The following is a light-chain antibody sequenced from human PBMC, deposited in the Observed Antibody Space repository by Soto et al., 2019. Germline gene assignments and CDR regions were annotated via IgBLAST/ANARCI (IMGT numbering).Light chain of an antibody. CDR1: QSVTRNY. V-gene: IGKV3-20*01. CDR3: QQYGSLSIT. CDR2: DAF. Sequence: ESVLTQSPGTLSLSPGERATVSCRASQSVTRNYLAWYQQKPGQAPRLLFYDAFTRATGVPDRFSGSGSRTDFTLTISRLEPEDFAVYYCQQYGSLSITFGQGTRLENK. J-gene: IGKJ5*01.